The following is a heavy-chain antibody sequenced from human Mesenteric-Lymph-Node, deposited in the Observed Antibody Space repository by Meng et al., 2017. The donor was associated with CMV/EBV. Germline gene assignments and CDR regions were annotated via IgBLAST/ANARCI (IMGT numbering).Heavy chain of an antibody. Sequence: SETLSLTCSVSGGSISSSGYYWGWIRQPPGKGLEWIGSIYYGGSTYYSPSLKSRVTISIDTSKNQFSLKLNSVTAADTAVYYCARYHISSSDYYYYGMDVWGQGTTVTVSS. CDR1: GGSISSSGYY. CDR2: IYYGGST. D-gene: IGHD6-6*01. J-gene: IGHJ6*02. V-gene: IGHV4-39*07. CDR3: ARYHISSSDYYYYGMDV.